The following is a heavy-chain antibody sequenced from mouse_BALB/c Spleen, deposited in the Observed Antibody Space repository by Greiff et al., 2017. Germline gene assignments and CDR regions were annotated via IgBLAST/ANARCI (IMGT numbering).Heavy chain of an antibody. V-gene: IGHV5-17*02. Sequence: EVKVEESGGGLVQPGGSRKLSCAASGFTFSSFGMHWVRQAPEKGLEWVAYISSGSSTIYYADTVKGRFTISRDNPKNTLFLQMTSLRSEDTAMYYCAREYGNSPFAYWGQGTLVTVSA. CDR1: GFTFSSFG. CDR2: ISSGSSTI. J-gene: IGHJ3*01. D-gene: IGHD2-10*02. CDR3: AREYGNSPFAY.